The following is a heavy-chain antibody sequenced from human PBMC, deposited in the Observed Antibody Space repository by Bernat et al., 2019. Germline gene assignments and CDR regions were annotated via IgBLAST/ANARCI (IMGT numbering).Heavy chain of an antibody. CDR2: ISSISSTI. D-gene: IGHD3-9*01. CDR1: GFTFRSYS. J-gene: IGHJ4*02. CDR3: ARDLVLRYFDEASFDY. V-gene: IGHV3-48*01. Sequence: EVQLVESGGGLVQPGGSLSLSCAASGFTFRSYSMNWVRQAPGKGLEWVSYISSISSTIYYADSVKGRFNISRDNAKNSLYLQENSLIAADTAVDYCARDLVLRYFDEASFDYWGQGTLVTVSS.